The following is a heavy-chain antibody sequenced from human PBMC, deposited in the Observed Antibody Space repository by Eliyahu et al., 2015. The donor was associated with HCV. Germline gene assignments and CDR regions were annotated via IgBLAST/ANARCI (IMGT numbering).Heavy chain of an antibody. Sequence: QVRLQESGPGLVKPSGTLSLTCXVSGGSISXTKWWXWVRXPPGKGXEXIAEISHSGDPNYNPSLKSRLTISVDKSKNQFSLRLRFVTAADTAVYYCARGLGRGGSSDWFDPWGQGTLVTVSS. CDR3: ARGLGRGGSSDWFDP. J-gene: IGHJ5*02. D-gene: IGHD6-6*01. CDR2: ISHSGDP. CDR1: GGSISXTKW. V-gene: IGHV4-4*02.